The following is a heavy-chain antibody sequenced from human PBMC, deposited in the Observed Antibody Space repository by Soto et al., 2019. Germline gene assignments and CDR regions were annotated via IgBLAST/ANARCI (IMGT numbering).Heavy chain of an antibody. CDR3: AKDTSSSPYYMDV. J-gene: IGHJ6*03. CDR2: ITGSTGTT. Sequence: EVQILESGGGSVQPGGSLRLSCAASGFTFSNFAMSWVRHAPGKGLEWVSDITGSTGTTYYADSVRGRFIISRDTSKNTLHLQMNSLRAEDTAVYYCAKDTSSSPYYMDVWGKGTTVTVSS. D-gene: IGHD2-2*01. CDR1: GFTFSNFA. V-gene: IGHV3-23*01.